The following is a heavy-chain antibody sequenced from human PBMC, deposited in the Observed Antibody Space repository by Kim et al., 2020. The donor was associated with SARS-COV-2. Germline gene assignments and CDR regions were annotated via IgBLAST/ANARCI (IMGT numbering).Heavy chain of an antibody. CDR3: ARGYSGYFLDY. Sequence: ASVKVSCKASGYTFTNYAMHWVRQAPGQRLEWMGWINAGNGNTKYSQKFQDRLTITRDTSASTAYMELSSLRSEDTAVYYCARGYSGYFLDYWGQGTLVTVSS. CDR2: INAGNGNT. J-gene: IGHJ4*02. D-gene: IGHD5-12*01. CDR1: GYTFTNYA. V-gene: IGHV1-3*01.